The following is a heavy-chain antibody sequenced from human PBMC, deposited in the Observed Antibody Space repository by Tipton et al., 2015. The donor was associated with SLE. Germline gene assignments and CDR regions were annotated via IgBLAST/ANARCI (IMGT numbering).Heavy chain of an antibody. D-gene: IGHD1-26*01. CDR2: IYTGGGT. V-gene: IGHV3-23*03. J-gene: IGHJ4*02. CDR3: ARDVVGATEGLDW. CDR1: GFTFSSYA. Sequence: SLRLSCAASGFTFSSYAMSWVRQTPGKGLEWVSVIYTGGGTYYADSVKGRFSISRDNSKNTLYLQMNSLRAEDTAVYYCARDVVGATEGLDWWGQGTLVTVSS.